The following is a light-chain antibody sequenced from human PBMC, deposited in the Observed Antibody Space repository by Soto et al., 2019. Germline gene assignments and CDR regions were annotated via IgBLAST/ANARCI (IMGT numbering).Light chain of an antibody. Sequence: QSVLTQPPATSGTPGQRGTISCSGSSSNIGSNTVSWCQQLPGTAPKPLIYNNNQRPSGVPDRFSGSKCGTSASLAISGIQSEDEADYYSAAWDDSLIGYVFGTGTKVTVL. CDR1: SSNIGSNT. J-gene: IGLJ1*01. CDR3: AAWDDSLIGYV. CDR2: NNN. V-gene: IGLV1-44*01.